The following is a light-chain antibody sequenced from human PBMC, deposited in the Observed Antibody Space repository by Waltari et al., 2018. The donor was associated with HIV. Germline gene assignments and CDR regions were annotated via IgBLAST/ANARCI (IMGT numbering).Light chain of an antibody. CDR3: QSSDSSLSNLVV. CDR1: SSNIGAGHD. CDR2: GDT. Sequence: QAVLTQPPSVSGAPGQRVTISCTGSSSNIGAGHDVHWYQQLPGTAPKLLSYGDTHLPSGVPDRFSGSKSGTSASLAIAGLQTEDEAVVYCQSSDSSLSNLVVFGGGTKVTVL. J-gene: IGLJ2*01. V-gene: IGLV1-40*01.